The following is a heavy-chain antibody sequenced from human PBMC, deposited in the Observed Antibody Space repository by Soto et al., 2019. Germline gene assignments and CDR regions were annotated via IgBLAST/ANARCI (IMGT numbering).Heavy chain of an antibody. CDR2: IIPIFGTA. Sequence: SVKVSCKASGGTFSSYAISWVRQAPGQGLEWMGGIIPIFGTANYAQKFQGRVTITADESTSTAYMELSSLRSEDTAVYYCARDQGQQPAQGLYNWFDPWGQGTLVTVSS. J-gene: IGHJ5*02. V-gene: IGHV1-69*13. D-gene: IGHD6-13*01. CDR1: GGTFSSYA. CDR3: ARDQGQQPAQGLYNWFDP.